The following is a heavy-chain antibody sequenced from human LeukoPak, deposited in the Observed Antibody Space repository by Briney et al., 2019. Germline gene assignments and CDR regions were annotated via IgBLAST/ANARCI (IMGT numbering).Heavy chain of an antibody. CDR2: IYYSGST. J-gene: IGHJ5*02. CDR3: ARTSYSSSSVWFDP. D-gene: IGHD6-6*01. Sequence: SETLSLTCTVSGGSISSHYWSWIRQPPGKGLEWVGYIYYSGSTNYNPSLKSRVTISVDPSKTQFSLKLSSVTAADTAVYCCARTSYSSSSVWFDPWGRGTVVSVSS. CDR1: GGSISSHY. V-gene: IGHV4-59*11.